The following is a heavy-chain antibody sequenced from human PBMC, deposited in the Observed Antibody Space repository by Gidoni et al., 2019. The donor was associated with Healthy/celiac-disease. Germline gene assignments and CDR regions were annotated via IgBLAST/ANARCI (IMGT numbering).Heavy chain of an antibody. CDR1: GGSFSGYY. CDR2: MNHSGST. CDR3: ARGSGSSGWNWFDP. V-gene: IGHV4-34*01. Sequence: QVQLPQWGAGLLKPSETLSLTCAVYGGSFSGYYWSWIRQPPGKGLAWIGEMNHSGSTNYNPSLKSRVTISVDTSNNQFSLKLGSVTAADTAVYYCARGSGSSGWNWFDPWGQGTLVTVSS. J-gene: IGHJ5*02. D-gene: IGHD6-25*01.